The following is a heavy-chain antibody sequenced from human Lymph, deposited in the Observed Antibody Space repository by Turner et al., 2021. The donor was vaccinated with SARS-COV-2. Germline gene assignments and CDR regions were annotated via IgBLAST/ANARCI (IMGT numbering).Heavy chain of an antibody. CDR2: IYSGGTT. V-gene: IGHV3-53*02. J-gene: IGHJ6*02. CDR1: GIIVSRNY. Sequence: VQLVETGGGFVQPGGSLRLSCAASGIIVSRNYMNWVSQAPVKVLEWVSVIYSGGTTYYADSVKGRFTISRDNSKNTLYLQMNSLRVEDTAVYYCARDLGTYGMDVWGQGTTVTVSS. CDR3: ARDLGTYGMDV. D-gene: IGHD6-13*01.